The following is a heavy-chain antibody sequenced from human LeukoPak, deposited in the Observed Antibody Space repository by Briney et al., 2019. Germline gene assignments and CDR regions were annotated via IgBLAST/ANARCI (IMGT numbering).Heavy chain of an antibody. Sequence: GASLRLSCSASGFTFSGHAMSWVRQAPGKGLEWVSTISSAGDVTYHADSVKGRFAIFRDNSKNTLYLQMATLRVEDTAIYYCATDYTTGYLPFWGPGTLVTVSS. V-gene: IGHV3-23*01. CDR3: ATDYTTGYLPF. CDR1: GFTFSGHA. J-gene: IGHJ4*02. CDR2: ISSAGDVT. D-gene: IGHD3-9*01.